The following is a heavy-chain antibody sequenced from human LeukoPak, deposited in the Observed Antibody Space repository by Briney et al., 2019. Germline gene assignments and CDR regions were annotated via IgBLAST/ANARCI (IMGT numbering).Heavy chain of an antibody. CDR1: GYTFTSYY. V-gene: IGHV1-46*01. D-gene: IGHD6-19*01. J-gene: IGHJ3*02. CDR2: INPSGGST. CDR3: AFSSGWRGAFDI. Sequence: GASVKVSRKASGYTFTSYYMHWVRQAPGQGLEWMGIINPSGGSTSYAQKFQGRVTMTRDTSTSTVYMELSSLRSEDTAVYYCAFSSGWRGAFDIWGQGTMVTVSS.